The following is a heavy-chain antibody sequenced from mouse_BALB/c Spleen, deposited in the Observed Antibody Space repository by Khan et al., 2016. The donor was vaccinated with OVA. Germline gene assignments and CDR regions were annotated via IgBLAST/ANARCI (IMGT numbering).Heavy chain of an antibody. CDR2: ISPGDGNI. J-gene: IGHJ2*01. CDR1: GFTFTDYA. CDR3: KRSHSIFDY. V-gene: IGHV1S53*02. Sequence: QVQLQQSDAELVKPGASVKISCKASGFTFTDYAIHWVQQKPEQGLEWIGYISPGDGNITYNEKFWGKATLTADKSSSTAYIQFNRLTYEDNAGYFCKRSHSIFDYWGQGTTLTVSS.